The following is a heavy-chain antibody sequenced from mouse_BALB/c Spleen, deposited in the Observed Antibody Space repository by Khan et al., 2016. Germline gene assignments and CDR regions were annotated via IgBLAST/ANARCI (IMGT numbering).Heavy chain of an antibody. V-gene: IGHV3-2*02. CDR3: ARSDYGDKDAMDY. Sequence: EVQLQELGPGLVKPSQSLSLTCTVIGYSITSDYAWNWIRQFPGNRLEWMGYISYSGSTSYNPSLKSRISITRDTSKNQFFLQLNSVTSEDTATYYCARSDYGDKDAMDYWGQGTSVTVSS. CDR1: GYSITSDYA. D-gene: IGHD1-1*01. J-gene: IGHJ4*01. CDR2: ISYSGST.